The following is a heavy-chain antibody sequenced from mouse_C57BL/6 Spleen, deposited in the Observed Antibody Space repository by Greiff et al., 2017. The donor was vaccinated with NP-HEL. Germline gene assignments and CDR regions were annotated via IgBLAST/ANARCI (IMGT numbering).Heavy chain of an antibody. CDR3: ARDLSSFSNYVSFAY. V-gene: IGHV5-4*01. J-gene: IGHJ3*01. D-gene: IGHD2-5*01. CDR2: ISDGGSYT. CDR1: GFTFSSYA. Sequence: EVPGVESGGGLVKPGGSLKLSCAASGFTFSSYAMSWVRQTPEKRLEWVATISDGGSYTYYPENVKGRFTISRDNAKNNLYLQMSHLKSEDTAMYYCARDLSSFSNYVSFAYWGQGTLVTVSA.